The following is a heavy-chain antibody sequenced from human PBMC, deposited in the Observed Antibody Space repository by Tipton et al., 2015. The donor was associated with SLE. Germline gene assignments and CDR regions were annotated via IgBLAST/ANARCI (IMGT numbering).Heavy chain of an antibody. V-gene: IGHV1-18*01. CDR2: ISTYNGDT. D-gene: IGHD3-22*01. J-gene: IGHJ4*02. CDR1: GYAFTRYG. CDR3: ARDPSGYDSSGYLDF. Sequence: QVQLVQSGAEVKKPGASVKVSCRASGYAFTRYGISWVRQAPGQGLEWMGWISTYNGDTNSAQKFQGRVSMTTDTSTTTAYMELRSLTSDDTAVYYCARDPSGYDSSGYLDFWGQGTLVTVSS.